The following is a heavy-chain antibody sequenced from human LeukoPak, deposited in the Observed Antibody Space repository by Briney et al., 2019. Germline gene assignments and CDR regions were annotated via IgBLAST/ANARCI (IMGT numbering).Heavy chain of an antibody. V-gene: IGHV1-18*01. CDR1: GYTFTSYG. CDR3: ARVRYDSSGYYCYDY. D-gene: IGHD3-22*01. J-gene: IGHJ4*02. Sequence: ASVKVSCKASGYTFTSYGISWVRQAPGQGLEWMGWISAYNGNTNYAQKLQGRVTMTTDTSTSTAYVELRSLRSDDTAVYYCARVRYDSSGYYCYDYWGQGTLVTVSS. CDR2: ISAYNGNT.